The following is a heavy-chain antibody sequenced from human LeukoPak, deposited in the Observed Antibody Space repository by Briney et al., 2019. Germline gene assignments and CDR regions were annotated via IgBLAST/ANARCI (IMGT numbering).Heavy chain of an antibody. CDR3: AKDRGEQLGGGFDY. Sequence: GGSLRLSCAASGFSFSSYGMHWVRQAPGKGLEWVAVIWYDGSNKYYTDSVKGRFTISGDNSKNTLYLQMNSLRAEDTAVYYCAKDRGEQLGGGFDYWGQGTLVTVSS. CDR1: GFSFSSYG. V-gene: IGHV3-33*06. CDR2: IWYDGSNK. D-gene: IGHD6-6*01. J-gene: IGHJ4*02.